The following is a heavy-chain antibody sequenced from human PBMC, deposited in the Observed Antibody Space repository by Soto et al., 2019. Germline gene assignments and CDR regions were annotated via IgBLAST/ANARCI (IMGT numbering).Heavy chain of an antibody. Sequence: QVQLVESGGGLVKPGGSLRLSCAASGFTFSDNYMSWIRQAPGKGLEWVSHISSSSSYMNYADSVKGRFTISRDNAKNSLYLQMNNLRAEDTAVYYCVGGGYSYGRHDFWGQGTLVIVSS. J-gene: IGHJ4*02. CDR1: GFTFSDNY. CDR2: ISSSSSYM. CDR3: VGGGYSYGRHDF. V-gene: IGHV3-11*06. D-gene: IGHD5-18*01.